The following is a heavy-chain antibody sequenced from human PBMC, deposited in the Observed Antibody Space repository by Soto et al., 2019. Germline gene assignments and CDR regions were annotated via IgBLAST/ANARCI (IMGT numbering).Heavy chain of an antibody. Sequence: PSETLSLTCALSGYSINSGYYWGWIRQPPGKGLEWIGSIYHSGSTYYNPSLKSRVTISVDTSKNQFSLKLSSVTAADTAVYYCASRYSSGWGTVETGRYYYYGMDVWGQGTTVTVSS. D-gene: IGHD6-19*01. V-gene: IGHV4-38-2*01. CDR1: GYSINSGYY. CDR2: IYHSGST. J-gene: IGHJ6*02. CDR3: ASRYSSGWGTVETGRYYYYGMDV.